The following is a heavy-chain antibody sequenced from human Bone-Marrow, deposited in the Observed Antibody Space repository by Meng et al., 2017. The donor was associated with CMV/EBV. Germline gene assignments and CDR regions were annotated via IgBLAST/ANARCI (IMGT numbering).Heavy chain of an antibody. CDR1: GYTFTGYY. V-gene: IGHV1-2*02. J-gene: IGHJ6*02. D-gene: IGHD3-3*01. Sequence: ASVKVSCKASGYTFTGYYMHWVRQAPGQGLEWMGWINPNSGGTNYAQKFQGRVTMTRNTSISTAYMELSSLRSEDTAVYYCARTSGLTIFGVSGYYYYGMDVWGQGTTVTVSS. CDR3: ARTSGLTIFGVSGYYYYGMDV. CDR2: INPNSGGT.